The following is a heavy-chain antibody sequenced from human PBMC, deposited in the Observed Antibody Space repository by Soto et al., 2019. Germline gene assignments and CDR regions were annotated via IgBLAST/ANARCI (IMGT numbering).Heavy chain of an antibody. Sequence: QVQLVQSGAEVKKPGASVKVSCKASGYTFTSYYMHWVRQAPGQGLEWMGIINPSGGSTSYAQKYQGRVTMTRDTSTSTVYMELSSLRSEDTAVYYCAGGYSYGYRSYGMDVWGQGTTGTVSS. J-gene: IGHJ6*02. CDR1: GYTFTSYY. D-gene: IGHD5-18*01. V-gene: IGHV1-46*01. CDR3: AGGYSYGYRSYGMDV. CDR2: INPSGGST.